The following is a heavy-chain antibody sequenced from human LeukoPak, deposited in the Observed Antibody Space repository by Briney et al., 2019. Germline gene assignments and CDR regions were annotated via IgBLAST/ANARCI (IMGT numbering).Heavy chain of an antibody. V-gene: IGHV3-23*01. D-gene: IGHD3-3*01. Sequence: GGSLRLSCAASGFTFSNAWMSWVRQAPGKGLEWVSTISGSGGSTYYVDSVKGRFTISRDNSKNTLYLQMNSLRAEDTAVYYCAKGPAFWSGPGGYYYYMDVWGKGTTVTVSS. J-gene: IGHJ6*03. CDR2: ISGSGGST. CDR3: AKGPAFWSGPGGYYYYMDV. CDR1: GFTFSNAW.